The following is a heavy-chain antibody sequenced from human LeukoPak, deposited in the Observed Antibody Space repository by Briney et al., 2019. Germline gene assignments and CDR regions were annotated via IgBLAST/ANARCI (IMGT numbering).Heavy chain of an antibody. Sequence: PGGSLRLSCAASGFTFSSYAMSWVRQAPGKGLEWVSDISGSGGSTYYADSVKGRFTISRDNSKNTLYLQMNSLRSEDTAVYYGAKVVTYYYDGSGYPDYWGQGTLVTVSS. CDR2: ISGSGGST. CDR3: AKVVTYYYDGSGYPDY. D-gene: IGHD3-22*01. J-gene: IGHJ4*02. V-gene: IGHV3-23*01. CDR1: GFTFSSYA.